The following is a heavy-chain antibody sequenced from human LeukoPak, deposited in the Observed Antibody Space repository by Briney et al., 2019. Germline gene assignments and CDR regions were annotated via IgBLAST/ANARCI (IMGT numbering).Heavy chain of an antibody. Sequence: PGGSLRLSCAASGFTLSSYSMNWVRQAPGKGLEWVSSISSSSSYIYYADSVKGRFTISRDNAKNSLYLQMNSLRAEDTAVYYCARERTDYPDYWGQGTLVTVSS. V-gene: IGHV3-21*01. CDR1: GFTLSSYS. CDR3: ARERTDYPDY. D-gene: IGHD4-11*01. J-gene: IGHJ4*02. CDR2: ISSSSSYI.